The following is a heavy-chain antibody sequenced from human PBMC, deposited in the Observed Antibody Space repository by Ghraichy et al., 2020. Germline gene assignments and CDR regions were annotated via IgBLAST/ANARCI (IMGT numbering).Heavy chain of an antibody. D-gene: IGHD3-3*01. Sequence: GGSLRLSCAASGFTFSSYAMSWVRQAPGKGLEWVSAISGSGGSTYYADSVKGRFTISRDNSKNTLYLQMNSLRAEDTAVYYCAKAADPTYYDFWSGSDYWGQGTLVTVSS. V-gene: IGHV3-23*01. J-gene: IGHJ4*02. CDR1: GFTFSSYA. CDR2: ISGSGGST. CDR3: AKAADPTYYDFWSGSDY.